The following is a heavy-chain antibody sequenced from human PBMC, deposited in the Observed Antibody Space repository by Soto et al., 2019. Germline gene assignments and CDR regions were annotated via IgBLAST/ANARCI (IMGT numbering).Heavy chain of an antibody. J-gene: IGHJ4*02. CDR1: GFTFTTYY. D-gene: IGHD3-10*01. CDR2: IKNDGSEQ. Sequence: GSLRLSCAASGFTFTTYYMTWVRQAPGKGLEWVASIKNDGSEQYYVDSVKGRFTISRDNAKNSLYLQMNSLRAGDTALYYCSRENWFQDYWGQGTQVTVFS. CDR3: SRENWFQDY. V-gene: IGHV3-7*03.